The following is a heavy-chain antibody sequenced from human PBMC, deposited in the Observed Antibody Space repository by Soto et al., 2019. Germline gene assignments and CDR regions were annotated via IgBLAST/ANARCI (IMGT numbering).Heavy chain of an antibody. V-gene: IGHV3-13*01. Sequence: GGSLRLSCAASGFTFSSYDMHWVRQATGKGLEWVSAIGTAGDTYYPGSVKGRFTTSRENAKNSLYLQMNSLRAEDTAVYYCARVRGLPYYERSRPSQWAFDIWAQGTMVIV. CDR3: ARVRGLPYYERSRPSQWAFDI. J-gene: IGHJ3*02. D-gene: IGHD3-22*01. CDR1: GFTFSSYD. CDR2: IGTAGDT.